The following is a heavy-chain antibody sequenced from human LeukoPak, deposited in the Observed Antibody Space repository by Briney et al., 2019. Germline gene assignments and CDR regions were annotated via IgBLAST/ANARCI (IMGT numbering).Heavy chain of an antibody. CDR2: ISHSGNT. D-gene: IGHD4-17*01. J-gene: IGHJ4*02. CDR1: GYSISSGYY. Sequence: SETLSLTCPVSGYSISSGYYWGWIRQPPGKGLERIGSISHSGNTYYNPSLKSRVTISVDTSKNQFSLKLNSVTAADTAVYYCARAGYGDSDFDYWGQGTLVTVSS. V-gene: IGHV4-38-2*02. CDR3: ARAGYGDSDFDY.